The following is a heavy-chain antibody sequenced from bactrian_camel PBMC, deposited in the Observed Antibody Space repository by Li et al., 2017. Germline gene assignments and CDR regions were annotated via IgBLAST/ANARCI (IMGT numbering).Heavy chain of an antibody. CDR2: IDTGVIT. Sequence: DVQLVESGGGSALAGGSVRLSCAASGYAFNTYSWFRQAPGQEREGVAAIDTGVITHYAESVKGRFTTSRDNAKNTVYLQMNSLKPEDTGLYFCATTPLSLGGYEYNYWGRGTQVTVS. CDR3: ATTPLSLGGYEYNY. V-gene: IGHV3S40*01. D-gene: IGHD2*01. J-gene: IGHJ4*01. CDR1: GYAFNTY.